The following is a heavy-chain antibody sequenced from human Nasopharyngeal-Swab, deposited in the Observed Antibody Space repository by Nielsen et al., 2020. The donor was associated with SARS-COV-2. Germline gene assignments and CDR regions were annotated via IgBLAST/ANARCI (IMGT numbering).Heavy chain of an antibody. Sequence: WIRQPPGKGLEWIGYIYYSGSTNYNPSLKSRVTIPLDTSKNQFSLKLTSVTAADTAVYYCARLLGGYNGGHWFDPWGQGTLVTVSS. V-gene: IGHV4-59*08. CDR2: IYYSGST. J-gene: IGHJ5*02. D-gene: IGHD4-23*01. CDR3: ARLLGGYNGGHWFDP.